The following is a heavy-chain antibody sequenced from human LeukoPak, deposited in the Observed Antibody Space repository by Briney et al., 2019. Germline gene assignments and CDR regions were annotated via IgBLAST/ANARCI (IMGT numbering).Heavy chain of an antibody. D-gene: IGHD6-19*01. J-gene: IGHJ5*02. V-gene: IGHV4-34*01. Sequence: SETQSLTCAVYGGSFSGYYWSWIRQPPGKGLEWIGEINHSGSTDYNPSLKSRVTISVDTSKNQFSLKLSSVTAADTAVYYCARGQWLPRRRFDPWGQGTLVTVSS. CDR2: INHSGST. CDR1: GGSFSGYY. CDR3: ARGQWLPRRRFDP.